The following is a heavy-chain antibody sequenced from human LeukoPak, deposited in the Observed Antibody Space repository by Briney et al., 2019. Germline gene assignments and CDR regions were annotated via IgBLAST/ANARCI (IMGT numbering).Heavy chain of an antibody. Sequence: PSGTLSLTCSVSGDSIKTYYWNWLRQPPGKGLEWISNIYYSGITSYNPSLRSRVTMSVDTSTNQVSLNLNSVTTADTAVYYCAAGGGYSSAWSLWGQGTLVTVSS. CDR2: IYYSGIT. CDR1: GDSIKTYY. J-gene: IGHJ4*02. D-gene: IGHD6-13*01. V-gene: IGHV4-59*01. CDR3: AAGGGYSSAWSL.